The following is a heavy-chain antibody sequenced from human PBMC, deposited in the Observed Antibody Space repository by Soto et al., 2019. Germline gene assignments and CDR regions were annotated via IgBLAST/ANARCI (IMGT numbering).Heavy chain of an antibody. CDR2: ISGSGGST. CDR1: GFTFSSYA. V-gene: IGHV3-23*01. Sequence: EVQLLESGGGLVQPGGSLRLSCAASGFTFSSYAMSWVRQAPGKGLEWVSAISGSGGSTYYADSVKGRFTISRDNSKNALYLQMNSLRAEDTAVYYCAKGGLYGDYVYLDYWGQGTLVTVSS. J-gene: IGHJ4*02. D-gene: IGHD4-17*01. CDR3: AKGGLYGDYVYLDY.